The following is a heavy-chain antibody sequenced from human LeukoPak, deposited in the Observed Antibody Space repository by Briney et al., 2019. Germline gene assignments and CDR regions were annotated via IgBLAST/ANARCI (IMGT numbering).Heavy chain of an antibody. V-gene: IGHV3-33*06. CDR1: GFTLSVYG. CDR2: IWYDGSDK. CDR3: AKDFRAPNY. D-gene: IGHD5-24*01. Sequence: GGSLRLSCSSSGFTLSVYGMHWIRQAPGEGLEWVASIWYDGSDKNYADSVKGRFTISRDNPKNTIYLQMNSLRAEDTAVYYCAKDFRAPNYWGQGTLVTVSS. J-gene: IGHJ4*02.